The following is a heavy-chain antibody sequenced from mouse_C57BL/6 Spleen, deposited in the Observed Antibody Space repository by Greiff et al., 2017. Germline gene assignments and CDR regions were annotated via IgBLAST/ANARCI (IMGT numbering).Heavy chain of an antibody. Sequence: EVKLVESGGDLVKPGGSLKLSCAASGFTFSSYGMSWVRQTPDKRLEWVATISSGGSYTYYPDSVKGRFTISRDNAKNTLYLQMSSLKSEDTAMYYRASLYSPFYFDYWGQGTTLTVSS. D-gene: IGHD2-1*01. J-gene: IGHJ2*01. CDR3: ASLYSPFYFDY. CDR2: ISSGGSYT. CDR1: GFTFSSYG. V-gene: IGHV5-6*01.